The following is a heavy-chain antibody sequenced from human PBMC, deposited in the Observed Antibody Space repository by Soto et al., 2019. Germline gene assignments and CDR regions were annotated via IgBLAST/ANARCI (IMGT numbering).Heavy chain of an antibody. V-gene: IGHV3-23*01. Sequence: GGSLRLSCAASGFTFSSYAMSWVRQAPGQGLEWVSAISGSGGTTYYADSVKGRFTISRDNSENTLYLQMNSLRAEDTAVYYCAKDRGYSGCDNWYDSWGQGTLVTVSS. CDR2: ISGSGGTT. D-gene: IGHD5-12*01. CDR3: AKDRGYSGCDNWYDS. J-gene: IGHJ5*01. CDR1: GFTFSSYA.